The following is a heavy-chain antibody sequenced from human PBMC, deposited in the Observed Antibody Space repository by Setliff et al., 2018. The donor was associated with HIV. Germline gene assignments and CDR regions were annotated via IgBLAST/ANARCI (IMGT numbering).Heavy chain of an antibody. CDR2: IYYSGST. V-gene: IGHV4-39*01. Sequence: PSETLSLTCTVSGGSISSSSYYWGWIRQPPGKGLEWIGSIYYSGSTYYNPSLKSRVTISVDTSKNQFSLKLSSVTAADTSVYYCATYSSGWPDYWGQGTLVTVSS. D-gene: IGHD6-25*01. J-gene: IGHJ4*02. CDR1: GGSISSSSYY. CDR3: ATYSSGWPDY.